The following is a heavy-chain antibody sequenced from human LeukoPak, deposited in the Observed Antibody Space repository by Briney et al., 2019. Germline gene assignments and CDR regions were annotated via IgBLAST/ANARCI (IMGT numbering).Heavy chain of an antibody. J-gene: IGHJ4*02. CDR3: TRLMTTVYYFDY. V-gene: IGHV3-73*01. D-gene: IGHD4-17*01. CDR1: GITFSGSA. Sequence: GGSLRLSCAASGITFSGSAMHWVRQASGKGLEWVGRIRSKANSYATAYAASVKGRFTISRDDSKNTAYLQMNSLKTEDTAVYYCTRLMTTVYYFDYWGQGTLVTVSS. CDR2: IRSKANSYAT.